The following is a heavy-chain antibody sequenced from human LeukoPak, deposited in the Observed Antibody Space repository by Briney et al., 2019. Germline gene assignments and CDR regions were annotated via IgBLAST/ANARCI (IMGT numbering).Heavy chain of an antibody. V-gene: IGHV1-18*01. CDR2: ISAYNGNT. CDR3: ARDRGCGGYPRADV. D-gene: IGHD5-18*01. J-gene: IGHJ6*02. Sequence: ASVKVSCKASGYTFTSYGISWVGQAPGRGLEWMGWISAYNGNTNYAQKLQGRVTMTTDTSTSTAYMELRSLRSDDTAVYYCARDRGCGGYPRADVWGQGTTVTVSS. CDR1: GYTFTSYG.